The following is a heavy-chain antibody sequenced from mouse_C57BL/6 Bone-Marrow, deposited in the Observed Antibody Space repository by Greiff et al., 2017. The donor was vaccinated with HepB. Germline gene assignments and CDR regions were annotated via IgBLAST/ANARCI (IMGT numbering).Heavy chain of an antibody. D-gene: IGHD2-2*01. J-gene: IGHJ3*01. CDR1: GYTFTSYW. CDR2: IDPNSGGT. Sequence: VQLQQPGAELVKPGASVKLSCKASGYTFTSYWMHWVKQRPGRGLEWIGRIDPNSGGTKYNEKFKSKATLTVDKPSSTAYMQLSSLTSDDSAVYYCARGDLLWLRRGFAYWGQGTLVTVAA. V-gene: IGHV1-72*01. CDR3: ARGDLLWLRRGFAY.